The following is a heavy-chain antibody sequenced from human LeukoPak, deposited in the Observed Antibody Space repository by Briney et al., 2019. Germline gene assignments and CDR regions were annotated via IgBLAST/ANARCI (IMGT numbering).Heavy chain of an antibody. CDR1: GGTFSSYA. J-gene: IGHJ4*02. D-gene: IGHD3-22*01. V-gene: IGHV1-69*13. CDR2: IIPIFGTA. Sequence: SVKVSCKASGGTFSSYAISWVRQAPGQGLEWVGGIIPIFGTANYAQKFQGRVTITADESTSTAYMELSSLRSEDTAVYYCARDWYDSSGYPDYWGQGTLVTVSS. CDR3: ARDWYDSSGYPDY.